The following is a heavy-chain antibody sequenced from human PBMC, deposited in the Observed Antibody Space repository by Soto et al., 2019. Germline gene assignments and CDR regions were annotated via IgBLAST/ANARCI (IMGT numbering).Heavy chain of an antibody. Sequence: QVQLVQSGGGVVQPGRSLRLSCEASGFTFSDEGMHWVRQAPGKGLEWVAVISHDGSSYYYSDSVKGRFVVSRDNSKKTLYLQINCPRPDDTAVYYCAKAGPFSAFYRFAYWGQGTMVAVSS. D-gene: IGHD1-26*01. V-gene: IGHV3-30*18. CDR3: AKAGPFSAFYRFAY. J-gene: IGHJ4*02. CDR2: ISHDGSSY. CDR1: GFTFSDEG.